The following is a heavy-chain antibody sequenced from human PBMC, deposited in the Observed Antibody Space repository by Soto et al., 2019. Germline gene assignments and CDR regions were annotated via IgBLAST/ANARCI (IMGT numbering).Heavy chain of an antibody. D-gene: IGHD3-3*01. J-gene: IGHJ4*02. Sequence: QVQLVESGGGVVQPGRSLRLSCAASGFTFSSHAMHWVRQAPGKGLEWVALISFDGSNQYYADSVKGRFTISRDNSENTLYLQMNSLRAADTAVYYCARDDHFDFWSGYSAYWGQGILVTVSS. CDR3: ARDDHFDFWSGYSAY. CDR2: ISFDGSNQ. V-gene: IGHV3-30-3*01. CDR1: GFTFSSHA.